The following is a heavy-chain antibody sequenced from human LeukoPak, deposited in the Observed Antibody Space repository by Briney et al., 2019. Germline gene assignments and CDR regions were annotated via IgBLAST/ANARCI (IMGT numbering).Heavy chain of an antibody. CDR2: ISYDGGNK. J-gene: IGHJ6*02. CDR1: GFTFSSYG. Sequence: GGSLRLSCAASGFTFSSYGMHWVRQAPGKGLEWVAVISYDGGNKYYADSVKGRFTISRDNSKNTLYLQMNSLRAEDTAVYYCAKVGCSSTSCYPGIQDGMDVWGQGTTVTVSS. D-gene: IGHD2-2*01. CDR3: AKVGCSSTSCYPGIQDGMDV. V-gene: IGHV3-30*18.